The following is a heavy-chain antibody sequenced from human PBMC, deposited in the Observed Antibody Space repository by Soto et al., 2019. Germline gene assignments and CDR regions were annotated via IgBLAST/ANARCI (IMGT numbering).Heavy chain of an antibody. J-gene: IGHJ4*02. CDR1: GFTFSSYG. Sequence: QVQLVESGGGVVQPGRSLRLSCAASGFTFSSYGMHWVRQAPGKGLEWVAVISYDGSNKYYADSVKGRFTISRDNSKNTLYLQMNSLRAEDTAVYYCAKDHLAYYDILTGYWALDYWGQGTLVTVSS. CDR2: ISYDGSNK. D-gene: IGHD3-9*01. V-gene: IGHV3-30*18. CDR3: AKDHLAYYDILTGYWALDY.